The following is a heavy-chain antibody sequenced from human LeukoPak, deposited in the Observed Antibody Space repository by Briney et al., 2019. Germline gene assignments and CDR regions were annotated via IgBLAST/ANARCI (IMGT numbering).Heavy chain of an antibody. Sequence: SETLSLTCTVSGGSISSSSYYWGWIRQPPGKGLEWIGSIYYSGSTYYNPSLKSRVTISVDTSKNQFSLKLSSVTAADTAVYYCAREPYGDFDYWGQGTQVTVSS. CDR3: AREPYGDFDY. J-gene: IGHJ4*02. D-gene: IGHD4-17*01. V-gene: IGHV4-39*07. CDR2: IYYSGST. CDR1: GGSISSSSYY.